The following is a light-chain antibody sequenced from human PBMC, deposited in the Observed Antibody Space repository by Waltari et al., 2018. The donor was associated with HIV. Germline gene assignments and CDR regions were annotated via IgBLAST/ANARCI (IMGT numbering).Light chain of an antibody. J-gene: IGLJ2*01. Sequence: QSVLTQPPSVSGAPGQRVTIACTGSSPNIGAGYDVHWYQQLPGTAPTLLIYGTNNRPSGVPDRFSGSKSGTSASLAITGLQAEDEAEYCQSYDSSLSGWVVFGGGTKVTVL. CDR2: GTN. CDR3: QSYDSSLSGWVV. V-gene: IGLV1-40*01. CDR1: SPNIGAGYD.